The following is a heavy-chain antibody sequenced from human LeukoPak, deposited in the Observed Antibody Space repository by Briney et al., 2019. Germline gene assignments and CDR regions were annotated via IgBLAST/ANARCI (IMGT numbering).Heavy chain of an antibody. CDR1: GYNFTTYW. CDR2: IYPGDSDT. V-gene: IGHV5-51*01. D-gene: IGHD6-13*01. Sequence: GESLKISCEGSGYNFTTYWIGWVRQMPGKGLEWMGIIYPGDSDTRYSPSFQGQVTISADKSISTAYLRWSSLKASDTAMYYCARLLRNIAAAVYFFDYWGQGTLVTVSS. J-gene: IGHJ4*02. CDR3: ARLLRNIAAAVYFFDY.